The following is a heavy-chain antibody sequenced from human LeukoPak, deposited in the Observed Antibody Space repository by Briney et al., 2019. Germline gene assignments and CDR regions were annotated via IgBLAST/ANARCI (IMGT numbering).Heavy chain of an antibody. J-gene: IGHJ4*02. CDR2: IYYSGST. D-gene: IGHD1-26*01. Sequence: SETLSLTCTVSGGSISSYYWSWIRQPPGKGLEWIGYIYYSGSTNYNPSLKSRVTISVDTSKNQFSLKLSSVTAADTAVYYCARGGSPGRYYFDYWGQGTLVTVSS. CDR1: GGSISSYY. V-gene: IGHV4-59*01. CDR3: ARGGSPGRYYFDY.